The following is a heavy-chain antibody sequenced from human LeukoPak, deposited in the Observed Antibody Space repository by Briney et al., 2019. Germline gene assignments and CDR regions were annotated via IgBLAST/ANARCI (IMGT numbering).Heavy chain of an antibody. J-gene: IGHJ4*02. V-gene: IGHV3-23*01. D-gene: IGHD2-2*01. Sequence: GGSLRLSCAASGFTFSNNGMSWVRQAPGKGLEWVSSIGGDYYTYYVDSVQGRFTISRNNSKNTLYLQMNSLRAEDTAVYYCAKEALYSSIDYWGQGTLVTVSS. CDR1: GFTFSNNG. CDR3: AKEALYSSIDY. CDR2: IGGDYYT.